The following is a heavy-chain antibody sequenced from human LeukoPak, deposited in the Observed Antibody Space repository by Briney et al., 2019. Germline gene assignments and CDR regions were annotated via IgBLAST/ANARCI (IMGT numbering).Heavy chain of an antibody. D-gene: IGHD6-19*01. CDR2: IYYSGST. Sequence: PSETLSLTCTVSGGSLSSSYWSWIRQPPGRGLEWIGYIYYSGSTNYNPSLKSRGTMSVDPSQNQFSLKVSSVTAADTAVYFCAREVAVAGNNWFDPWGQGILVTVSS. CDR3: AREVAVAGNNWFDP. CDR1: GGSLSSSY. J-gene: IGHJ5*02. V-gene: IGHV4-59*01.